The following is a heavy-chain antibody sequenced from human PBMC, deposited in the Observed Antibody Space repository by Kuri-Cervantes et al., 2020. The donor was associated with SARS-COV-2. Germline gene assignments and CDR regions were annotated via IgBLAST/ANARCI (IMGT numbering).Heavy chain of an antibody. D-gene: IGHD1-14*01. Sequence: GESLKISCEVSGFPFSASAIHWVRQASGKGLEWVGRVRGKANNYATAYAASVKGRFTISRDNAKNSLYLQMNSLRAEDTAVYYCARDGSTNARGVFDYWGQGTLVTVSS. CDR1: GFPFSASA. CDR3: ARDGSTNARGVFDY. CDR2: VRGKANNYAT. J-gene: IGHJ4*02. V-gene: IGHV3-73*01.